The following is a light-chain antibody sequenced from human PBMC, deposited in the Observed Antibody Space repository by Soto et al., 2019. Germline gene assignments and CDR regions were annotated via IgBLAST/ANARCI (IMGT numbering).Light chain of an antibody. CDR3: SSYTGSTLV. CDR2: DVY. Sequence: QSALTQPRSVSGSPGQSVTISCTGTSSDLGVYNYVSWYQHHPGKAPKLIIYDVYKRPSGVPDRFSGSESGNTASLTISGLQAEDEADYYCSSYTGSTLVFGGGTQLTVL. J-gene: IGLJ3*02. CDR1: SSDLGVYNY. V-gene: IGLV2-11*01.